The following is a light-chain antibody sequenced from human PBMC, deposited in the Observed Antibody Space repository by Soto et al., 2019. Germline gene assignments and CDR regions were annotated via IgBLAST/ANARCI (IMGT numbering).Light chain of an antibody. Sequence: DVQMTQSPSSLSAFVGDRVTITCRASQGIAPYLAWFQQKPGKVPKLLIYATSTLQSGVPSRFSGSGSGTDFTLTINSLQPEDVGTYYCQKYNSAPLTFGAGTKVDIK. J-gene: IGKJ4*01. CDR3: QKYNSAPLT. CDR1: QGIAPY. V-gene: IGKV1-27*01. CDR2: ATS.